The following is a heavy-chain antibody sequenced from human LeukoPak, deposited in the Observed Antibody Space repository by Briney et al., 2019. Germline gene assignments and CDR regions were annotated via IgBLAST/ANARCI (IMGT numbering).Heavy chain of an antibody. CDR2: IYWNGGST. CDR3: AREGRYKSYFDY. CDR1: GFTFDDYG. J-gene: IGHJ4*02. Sequence: GGSLRLSCAASGFTFDDYGMRWVRQAPGKGLEWVSGIYWNGGSTGYADSVKGRFTISRDNAKNSLYLQMNSLRAEDTALYYCAREGRYKSYFDYWGQGTLVTVSS. D-gene: IGHD1-1*01. V-gene: IGHV3-20*04.